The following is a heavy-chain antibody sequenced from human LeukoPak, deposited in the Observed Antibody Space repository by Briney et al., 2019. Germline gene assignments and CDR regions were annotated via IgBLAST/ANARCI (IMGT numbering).Heavy chain of an antibody. J-gene: IGHJ5*02. V-gene: IGHV4-34*01. D-gene: IGHD2-2*01. CDR3: ARNRYCSSTSCYRGCGWFDP. Sequence: SETLSLTCAVYGGSFSGYYWSWIRHPPGKGLEWIGEINHSGSTNYNPSLKSRVTISVDTSKNQFSLKLSSVTAADTAVYYCARNRYCSSTSCYRGCGWFDPWGQGTLVTVSS. CDR1: GGSFSGYY. CDR2: INHSGST.